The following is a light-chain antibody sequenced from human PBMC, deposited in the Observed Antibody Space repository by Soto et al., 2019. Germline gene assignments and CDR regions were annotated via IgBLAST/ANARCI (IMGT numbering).Light chain of an antibody. CDR2: DAS. Sequence: DIQMTQSPSSLSASVRDRVTITCQASQDISNYLNWYQQKPGKAPKLLICDASNLEPGVPSRFSGSASGTDFTFTISSLQPEDIATYYCQQYNNLPFTFGPGTKVDIK. J-gene: IGKJ3*01. CDR3: QQYNNLPFT. CDR1: QDISNY. V-gene: IGKV1-33*01.